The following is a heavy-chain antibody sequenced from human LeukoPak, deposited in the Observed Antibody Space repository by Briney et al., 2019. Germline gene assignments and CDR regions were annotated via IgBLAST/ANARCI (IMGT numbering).Heavy chain of an antibody. CDR1: GFTFTNFW. CDR3: AGRDSARNPWAY. CDR2: IRPDGSEQ. Sequence: GGSLRLSCAASGFTFTNFWMNWIRRAPGRGLQWVANIRPDGSEQFYVDSVKGRFTISRDNAKNSVYLQMNSLRADDTAVYYCAGRDSARNPWAYWGQGTLVTVST. V-gene: IGHV3-7*01. D-gene: IGHD4-11*01. J-gene: IGHJ4*02.